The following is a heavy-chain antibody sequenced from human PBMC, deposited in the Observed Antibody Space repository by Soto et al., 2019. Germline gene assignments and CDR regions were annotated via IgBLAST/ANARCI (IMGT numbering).Heavy chain of an antibody. CDR2: IYYSGST. J-gene: IGHJ4*02. CDR1: GGSISSYY. V-gene: IGHV4-59*08. D-gene: IGHD6-19*01. CDR3: ASRTHSSGWIFFDY. Sequence: PSETLSLTCTVSGGSISSYYWSWIRQPPGKGLEWIGYIYYSGSTNYSPSLKSRVTISVDTSKNQFSLKLSSVTAADTAVYYCASRTHSSGWIFFDYWGQGTLVTVSS.